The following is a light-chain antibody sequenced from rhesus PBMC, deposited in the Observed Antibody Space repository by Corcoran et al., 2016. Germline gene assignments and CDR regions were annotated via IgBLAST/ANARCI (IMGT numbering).Light chain of an antibody. CDR3: SSYAGSNTFI. CDR2: DVS. Sequence: QAALTQPPSVSGSPGQSVTISCTGTSSDIGGYNYVSWYQQHPGKAPKLMIYDVSKRPSGVPDRFSGSKSVNTASLTISGLQAEDEAGYYCSSYAGSNTFIFGAGTLLTVL. V-gene: IGLV2-23*01. CDR1: SSDIGGYNY. J-gene: IGLJ1*01.